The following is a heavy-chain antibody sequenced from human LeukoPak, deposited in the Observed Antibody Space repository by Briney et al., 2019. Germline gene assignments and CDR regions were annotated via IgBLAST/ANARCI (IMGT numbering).Heavy chain of an antibody. D-gene: IGHD5-18*01. CDR3: AREGRYRYGYNEYHLYMDI. V-gene: IGHV4-4*07. Sequence: PSETLSLTCSVSGGSFSNNFWSWVRQPAGKGLEWIGRIYPSGNTNYNPSLRSRVTLSVDTSKTQFSLNLSSVTAAETAVYYCAREGRYRYGYNEYHLYMDIWGKGTTVTVSS. CDR1: GGSFSNNF. CDR2: IYPSGNT. J-gene: IGHJ6*03.